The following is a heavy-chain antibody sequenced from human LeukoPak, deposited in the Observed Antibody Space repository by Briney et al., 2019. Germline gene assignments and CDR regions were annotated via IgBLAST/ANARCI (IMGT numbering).Heavy chain of an antibody. D-gene: IGHD6-19*01. J-gene: IGHJ4*02. CDR2: IYTSGSS. CDR1: GGSIGSGSYY. CDR3: AGYSGWDFDY. Sequence: SETLSLTCTVSGGSIGSGSYYWSWIRQPAGKGLEWIGRIYTSGSSNYNPSLKSRVTISVDTSKNQFSLKLSSVTAADTAMYYCAGYSGWDFDYWGQGTLVTVSS. V-gene: IGHV4-61*02.